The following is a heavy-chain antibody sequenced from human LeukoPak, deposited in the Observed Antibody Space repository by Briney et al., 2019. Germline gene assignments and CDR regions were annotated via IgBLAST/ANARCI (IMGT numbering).Heavy chain of an antibody. CDR1: GGSISSGGYY. V-gene: IGHV4-31*03. CDR2: IYYSGST. D-gene: IGHD2-2*01. J-gene: IGHJ2*01. Sequence: PSETLSLTCTVSGGSISSGGYYWSWIRQHPGKGLEWIGYIYYSGSTYYNPSLKSRVTISVDTSKNQFSLKLSSVTAADTAVYYCARATSWYWFFDLWGRGTLVTVSS. CDR3: ARATSWYWFFDL.